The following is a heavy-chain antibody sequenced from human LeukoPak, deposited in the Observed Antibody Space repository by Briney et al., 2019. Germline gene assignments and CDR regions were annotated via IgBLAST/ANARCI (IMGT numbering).Heavy chain of an antibody. Sequence: GGSLRLSCAASGISVSSNYMTWVRQAPGKGLEWVSVIYSGGSTYYADSVKGRVAISRDNSKNTVFLQMNSVRAEDTAVYYCARSYSNHLFGMDVWGQGTTVTVSS. CDR2: IYSGGST. D-gene: IGHD4-11*01. CDR1: GISVSSNY. J-gene: IGHJ6*02. V-gene: IGHV3-66*01. CDR3: ARSYSNHLFGMDV.